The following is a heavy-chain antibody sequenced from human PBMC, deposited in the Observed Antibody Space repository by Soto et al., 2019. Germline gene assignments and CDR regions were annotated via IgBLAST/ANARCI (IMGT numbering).Heavy chain of an antibody. CDR3: ARSSRYNWFYCSPWFDP. CDR1: GGTFSSYA. V-gene: IGHV1-69*13. D-gene: IGHD1-20*01. CDR2: IIPIFGTA. J-gene: IGHJ5*02. Sequence: SVKVSCKASGGTFSSYAISWVRQAPGQGLEWMGGIIPIFGTANYAQKFQGRVTITADESTSTAYMELSSLRSEDTAVYYCARSSRYNWFYCSPWFDPWGQGTLVTVSS.